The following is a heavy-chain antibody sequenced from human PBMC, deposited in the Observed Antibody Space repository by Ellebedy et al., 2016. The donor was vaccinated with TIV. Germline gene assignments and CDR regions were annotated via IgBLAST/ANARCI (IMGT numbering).Heavy chain of an antibody. CDR2: IDGDGTT. CDR1: GFSLTTSAVR. J-gene: IGHJ3*01. Sequence: SGPTLVKPTETLTLTCTFSGFSLTTSAVRMGWIRQPPGKALEWLARIDGDGTTFFNTTLQTRLTVSKDTSKNEVVLTVTNMDPVDTATYYCAHIRTGTVAFDVWGQGTMVTVSS. D-gene: IGHD1-1*01. V-gene: IGHV2-70*04. CDR3: AHIRTGTVAFDV.